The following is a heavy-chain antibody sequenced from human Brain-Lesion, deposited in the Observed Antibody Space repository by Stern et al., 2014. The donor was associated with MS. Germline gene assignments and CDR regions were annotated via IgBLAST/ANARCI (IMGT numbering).Heavy chain of an antibody. D-gene: IGHD2-15*01. J-gene: IGHJ5*02. CDR1: GGSVSSTSYA. V-gene: IGHV4-39*01. Sequence: QVQLVESGPGLVKPSETLSLTCTVAGGSVSSTSYAWAWIRQPPGKGLVWIGTIYYSGNTYYSPSLKSRLTISLVTCQNPFSLQLMSVTAADTAVYYCAGEEDIRYCSGGSCTGNWFDPWGQGTLVTVSS. CDR3: AGEEDIRYCSGGSCTGNWFDP. CDR2: IYYSGNT.